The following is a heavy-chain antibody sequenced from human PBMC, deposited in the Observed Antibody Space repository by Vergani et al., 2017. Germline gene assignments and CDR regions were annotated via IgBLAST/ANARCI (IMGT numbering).Heavy chain of an antibody. CDR1: GFTFSSYA. Sequence: EVQLLESGGGLVQPGGSLRLSCGASGFTFSSYAMTWVRQAPGKGLEWVSAISGSGGNTFYTDSVKGRFTISRDNSKDTLYLQMNSLRVEDTAIYYCAKDRDPTCKGGNCYSYYYGLDLWGQGTTVTVSS. V-gene: IGHV3-23*01. J-gene: IGHJ6*02. CDR2: ISGSGGNT. D-gene: IGHD4-23*01. CDR3: AKDRDPTCKGGNCYSYYYGLDL.